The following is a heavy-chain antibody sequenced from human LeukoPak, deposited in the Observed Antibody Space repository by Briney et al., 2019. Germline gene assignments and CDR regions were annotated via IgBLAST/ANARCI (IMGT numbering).Heavy chain of an antibody. V-gene: IGHV4-59*08. J-gene: IGHJ3*02. CDR3: ARMQLGPSNPDAFDI. CDR1: GGSISSYY. Sequence: PSETLSLTCTVSGGSISSYYWSWIPQPPGKGLVWIGYIYYSGSTNYNPSLKSRVTISVDTSKNQFSLKLSSVTAADTAVYYCARMQLGPSNPDAFDIWGQGTMVTVSS. D-gene: IGHD6-13*01. CDR2: IYYSGST.